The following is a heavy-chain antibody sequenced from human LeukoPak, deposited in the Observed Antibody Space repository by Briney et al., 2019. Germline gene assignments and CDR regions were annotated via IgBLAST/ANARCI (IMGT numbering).Heavy chain of an antibody. D-gene: IGHD6-13*01. CDR2: ISHDVRNK. V-gene: IGHV3-30*04. Sequence: GGSLRLSCAASGFTFSTYSMHWVRQAPGEGLDWVAVISHDVRNKYYADSVKGRFTISRDNSKNTLYLQMNSLRGEDTAVYYCAKVSQWGNSRWYEGDWGQGTLVTVSS. J-gene: IGHJ4*02. CDR1: GFTFSTYS. CDR3: AKVSQWGNSRWYEGD.